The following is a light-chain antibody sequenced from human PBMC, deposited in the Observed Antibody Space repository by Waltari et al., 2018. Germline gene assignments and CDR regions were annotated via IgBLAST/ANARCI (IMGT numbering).Light chain of an antibody. V-gene: IGKV3-20*01. CDR2: GSS. CDR1: QSIGYTY. Sequence: EIVLTKSPGTLSLSPGERPPLSCRASQSIGYTYLAWYQQKPGQAPRRLIYGSSRRATGIPDRFSGSGFGTDFTLTISRLEPEDFAVYYCHHSGSSPYTFGQGTKLQIK. CDR3: HHSGSSPYT. J-gene: IGKJ2*01.